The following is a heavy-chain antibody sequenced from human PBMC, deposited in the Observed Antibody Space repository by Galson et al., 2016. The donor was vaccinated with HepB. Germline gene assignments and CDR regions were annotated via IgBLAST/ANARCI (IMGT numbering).Heavy chain of an antibody. Sequence: SLRLSCAASGFTFSDHYMSWIRQAPGKGLEWVSYISDSGSTIYYADSVKGRFAISRNNAKNSLSLQLNSLRAEDTAVYYCARDFTPIGVVINNWFDPWGQGTLVTVSS. CDR1: GFTFSDHY. V-gene: IGHV3-11*01. CDR3: ARDFTPIGVVINNWFDP. D-gene: IGHD3-22*01. J-gene: IGHJ5*02. CDR2: ISDSGSTI.